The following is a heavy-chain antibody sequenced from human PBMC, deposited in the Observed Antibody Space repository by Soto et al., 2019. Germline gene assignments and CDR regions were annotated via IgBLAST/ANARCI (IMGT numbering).Heavy chain of an antibody. D-gene: IGHD6-19*01. CDR1: GGSFSGYY. CDR3: ARAGIAVAGNYFDY. CDR2: INHSRST. Sequence: QVQLQQWGAGLLKPSETLSLTCAVYGGSFSGYYWSWIRQPPGKGLEWIGEINHSRSTNYNPSLKSRVTISVDTSKNQFSLKLSSVTAADTAVYYCARAGIAVAGNYFDYWGQGTLVTVSS. J-gene: IGHJ4*02. V-gene: IGHV4-34*01.